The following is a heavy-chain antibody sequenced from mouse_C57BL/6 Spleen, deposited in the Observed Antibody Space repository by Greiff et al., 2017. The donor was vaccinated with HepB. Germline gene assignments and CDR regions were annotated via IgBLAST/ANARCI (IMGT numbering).Heavy chain of an antibody. J-gene: IGHJ4*01. CDR2: ISDGGSYN. CDR1: GFTFSSYA. CDR3: AREGLRRAMEY. Sequence: DVQLVESGGGLVKPGGSLKLSCAASGFTFSSYAMSWVRQTPEKSLEWVATISDGGSYNYYPDNVKGRFTISRDNAKNNLYLQRSHLKSEDTAMHYSAREGLRRAMEYWGQGTAVTVSS. V-gene: IGHV5-4*01. D-gene: IGHD2-4*01.